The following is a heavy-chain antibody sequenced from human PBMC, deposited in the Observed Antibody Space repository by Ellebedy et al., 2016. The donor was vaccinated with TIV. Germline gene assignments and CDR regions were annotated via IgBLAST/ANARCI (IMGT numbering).Heavy chain of an antibody. J-gene: IGHJ4*02. V-gene: IGHV1-2*02. CDR1: GYTFTGYR. CDR3: ARDGDILTARLDY. D-gene: IGHD3-9*01. Sequence: AASVKVSCKASGYTFTGYRLDWVRQAPGQGLEWMGWIDPNSGGTHYPQKFQGRVAMSRDTSLNTAYMELSSLRSDDTAVYYCARDGDILTARLDYWGQGTLVTVSS. CDR2: IDPNSGGT.